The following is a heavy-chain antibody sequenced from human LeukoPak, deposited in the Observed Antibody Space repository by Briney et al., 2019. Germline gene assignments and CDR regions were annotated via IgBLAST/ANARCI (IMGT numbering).Heavy chain of an antibody. Sequence: SETLSLTCTVSGGSLSLYYWNWIRQPAGKGLEWIGRIFTSGISNHNPSLKSRVTMSVDTSKSQFSLNLSSVTAADTAAYYCARESSGTYYNPLGYMDVWGKGTTVTVSS. CDR2: IFTSGIS. D-gene: IGHD3-10*01. J-gene: IGHJ6*03. V-gene: IGHV4-4*07. CDR1: GGSLSLYY. CDR3: ARESSGTYYNPLGYMDV.